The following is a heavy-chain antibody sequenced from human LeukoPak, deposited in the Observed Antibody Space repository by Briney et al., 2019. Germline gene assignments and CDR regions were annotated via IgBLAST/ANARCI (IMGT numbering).Heavy chain of an antibody. J-gene: IGHJ4*02. Sequence: SETLSLTCTVSGGSISSYYWSWIRQPPGKGLEWIGYIYYSGSTNYNPSLKSRVTISVDTSKNQFSLKLSSVTAADTAVYYCARGSSGSYWAYFDYWGQGTLVTVSS. D-gene: IGHD1-26*01. CDR1: GGSISSYY. V-gene: IGHV4-59*01. CDR3: ARGSSGSYWAYFDY. CDR2: IYYSGST.